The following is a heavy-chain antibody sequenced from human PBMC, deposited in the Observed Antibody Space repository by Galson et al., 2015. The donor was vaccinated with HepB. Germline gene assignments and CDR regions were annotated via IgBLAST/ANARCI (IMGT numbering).Heavy chain of an antibody. D-gene: IGHD1-26*01. V-gene: IGHV3-23*01. J-gene: IGHJ5*02. CDR1: GFTFSNFA. Sequence: SLRLSCAASGFTFSNFALSWVRQAPGKGLEWVSVIGGSSGTTYYADSVKGRFTISRDNSKNTLYLQMNSLRAEDTAVHFCARNSGNNYRYFFKSWGQGTLVTVSS. CDR2: IGGSSGTT. CDR3: ARNSGNNYRYFFKS.